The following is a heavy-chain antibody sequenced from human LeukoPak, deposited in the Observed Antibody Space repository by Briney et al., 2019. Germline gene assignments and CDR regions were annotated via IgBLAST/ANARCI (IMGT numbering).Heavy chain of an antibody. J-gene: IGHJ4*02. D-gene: IGHD6-13*01. CDR3: ARGAAAVDY. CDR2: IYYSGST. CDR1: GGSISSSSYY. Sequence: PSETLSFTCTVSGGSISSSSYYWGWIRQPPGKGLEWIGSIYYSGSTYYNPSLKSRVTISVDTSKNQFSLKLSSVTAADTAVYYCARGAAAVDYWGQGTLVTVSS. V-gene: IGHV4-39*07.